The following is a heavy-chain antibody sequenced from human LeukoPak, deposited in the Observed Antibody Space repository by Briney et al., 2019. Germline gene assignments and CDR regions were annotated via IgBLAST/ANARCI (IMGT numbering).Heavy chain of an antibody. CDR1: GASINSHY. D-gene: IGHD6-13*01. J-gene: IGHJ4*02. V-gene: IGHV4-59*11. CDR3: ATRPAGTTWYGVFDY. Sequence: SETLSLTCSVSGASINSHYWSWIRQPPGKRLEWIGYVFNGGSTNYNPSLRSRVTMSLDTSRDQFFLRLGSVTAADTAIYYCATRPAGTTWYGVFDYWSQGTLVTVSS. CDR2: VFNGGST.